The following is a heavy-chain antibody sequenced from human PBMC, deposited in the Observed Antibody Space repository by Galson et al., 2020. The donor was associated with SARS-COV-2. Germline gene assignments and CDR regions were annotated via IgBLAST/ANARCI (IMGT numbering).Heavy chain of an antibody. CDR3: ARDRPVNYDILTGYYWFDP. Sequence: GSLRLSCTVSGGSFSSSSYYWGWIRQPPGKGLEWIGSIYYSGSTYSNPSLKSRVTLSVDTSKNQFSLKLSSVTAADTAVYYCARDRPVNYDILTGYYWFDPWGQGTLVTVSS. J-gene: IGHJ5*02. CDR1: GGSFSSSSYY. CDR2: IYYSGST. V-gene: IGHV4-39*07. D-gene: IGHD3-9*01.